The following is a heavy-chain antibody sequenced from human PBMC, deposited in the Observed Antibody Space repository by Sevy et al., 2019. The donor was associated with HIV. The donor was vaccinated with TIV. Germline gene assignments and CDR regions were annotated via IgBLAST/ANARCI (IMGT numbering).Heavy chain of an antibody. V-gene: IGHV3-23*01. J-gene: IGHJ6*02. CDR1: GFTFSSYA. CDR2: ISGSGGST. CDR3: AKETPKTGNSSSPHRYYYYYGMDV. Sequence: GGSLRLSCAASGFTFSSYAMSWVRQAPGKGLEWVSAISGSGGSTYYADSVKGRFTISRDNSKNTLYLQMNSLRAEDTAVYYCAKETPKTGNSSSPHRYYYYYGMDVWGQGTTVTVSS. D-gene: IGHD6-13*01.